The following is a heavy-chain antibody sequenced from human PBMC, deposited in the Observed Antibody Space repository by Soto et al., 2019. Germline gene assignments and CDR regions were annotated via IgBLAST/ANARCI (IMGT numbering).Heavy chain of an antibody. V-gene: IGHV1-18*01. CDR3: ARQGSWPYYYYGLDV. D-gene: IGHD1-26*01. CDR2: ISTYNGDT. Sequence: QVQLVQSGPEVRKPGASVKVSCEASGYTFTTSGISWVRQVPGQGLEWMGWISTYNGDTNSAQNFQGRVLMTADTYXXTAYMELMRLKSDDTAVYYCARQGSWPYYYYGLDVWGQGTTVTVSS. J-gene: IGHJ6*02. CDR1: GYTFTTSG.